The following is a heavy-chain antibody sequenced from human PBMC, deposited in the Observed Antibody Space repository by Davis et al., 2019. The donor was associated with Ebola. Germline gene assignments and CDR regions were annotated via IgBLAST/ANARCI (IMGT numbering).Heavy chain of an antibody. Sequence: GESLKISCAASGFTFSSYAMSWVRQAPGKGLEWVSGISNSGASTYYADSVKGRFTISRDNAKNSLYLQMNSLRAEDTAVYYCARSNVWGQGTTVTVSS. V-gene: IGHV3-23*01. CDR2: ISNSGAST. CDR3: ARSNV. CDR1: GFTFSSYA. J-gene: IGHJ6*02.